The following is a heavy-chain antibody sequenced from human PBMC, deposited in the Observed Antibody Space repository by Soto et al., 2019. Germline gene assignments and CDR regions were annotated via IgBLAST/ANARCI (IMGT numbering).Heavy chain of an antibody. V-gene: IGHV4-38-2*02. D-gene: IGHD4-17*01. Sequence: SEPLSLTCTVSGYSISSGYYWGWIRQPPGKGLEWIGSIYHSGSTYYNPSLKSRVTISVDTSKNQFSLKLSSVTAADTAVYYCARDYGGNYYYYYYGMDVWGQGTTVTVSS. CDR2: IYHSGST. J-gene: IGHJ6*02. CDR3: ARDYGGNYYYYYYGMDV. CDR1: GYSISSGYY.